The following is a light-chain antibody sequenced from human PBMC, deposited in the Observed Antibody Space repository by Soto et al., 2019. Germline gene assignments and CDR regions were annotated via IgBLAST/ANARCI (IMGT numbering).Light chain of an antibody. CDR1: SGSVSTSYY. CDR2: NTN. CDR3: VLYMGGTISV. Sequence: QTVVTQEPSFSVSPGGTVTLTCGLSSGSVSTSYYPSWYQQTPGQAPRTLIYNTNTCSSGVPDRFSGSILGNKAALTITGAQADDESDYYCVLYMGGTISVFGTGTKLTVL. V-gene: IGLV8-61*01. J-gene: IGLJ1*01.